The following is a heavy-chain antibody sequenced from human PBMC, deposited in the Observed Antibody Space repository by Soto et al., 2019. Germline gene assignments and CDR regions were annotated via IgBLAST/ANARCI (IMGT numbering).Heavy chain of an antibody. J-gene: IGHJ4*02. D-gene: IGHD2-15*01. Sequence: SETLSLTCAVSGGFISSSNWWTWVRQPPGKGLEWIGEIYHSGITNYNPSLKSRVHVSVDKSKNQFSLNLSSVTAADTAAYYCAKTSYCSGGTCYYFDSWGQGALVTVSS. V-gene: IGHV4-4*02. CDR1: GGFISSSNW. CDR3: AKTSYCSGGTCYYFDS. CDR2: IYHSGIT.